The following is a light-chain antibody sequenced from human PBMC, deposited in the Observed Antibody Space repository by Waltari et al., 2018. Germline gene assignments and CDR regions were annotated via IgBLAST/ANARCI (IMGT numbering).Light chain of an antibody. CDR3: QQCYAPPYA. CDR1: LSLLNSSNNKQY. CDR2: WAS. J-gene: IGKJ3*01. Sequence: DIEMTQSPDSLAVAMGEGASNMSKCSLSLLNSSNNKQYLSWYQLKPGQPPKLLSSWASTRESGVPYRFTGRGSATDFTLTIPILQAEDVAVYYCQQCYAPPYAFGPGTKVDI. V-gene: IGKV4-1*01.